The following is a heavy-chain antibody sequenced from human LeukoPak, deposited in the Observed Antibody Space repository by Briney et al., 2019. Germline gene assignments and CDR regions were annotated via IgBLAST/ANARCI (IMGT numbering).Heavy chain of an antibody. CDR1: GGSFSGYY. D-gene: IGHD3-22*01. CDR3: ARGRQDVTMIVVVMTAVSYYLDV. V-gene: IGHV4-34*01. J-gene: IGHJ6*03. CDR2: MNPSGST. Sequence: SETLSLTCAVYGGSFSGYYWTWIRQTPEKGLEWIGEMNPSGSTSYNPSLKSRVTISVDTSKNQFSLKLSSVTAAGTAVYYCARGRQDVTMIVVVMTAVSYYLDVWGKGTTVTVS.